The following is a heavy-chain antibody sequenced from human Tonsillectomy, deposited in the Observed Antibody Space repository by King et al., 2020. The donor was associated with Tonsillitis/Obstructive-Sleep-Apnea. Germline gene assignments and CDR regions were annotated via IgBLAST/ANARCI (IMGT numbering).Heavy chain of an antibody. CDR1: GGSISSYY. D-gene: IGHD6-13*01. CDR3: ARLGSSGVDY. CDR2: IYYIGST. Sequence: QLQESGPGLVKPSETLSLTCTVSGGSISSYYWGWIRPPPGKGLEWIGYIYYIGSTNYNPSLKSRVTISVDTSKNQFSLKRGSVTAADPAVYYCARLGSSGVDYWGQGTLVTVSS. J-gene: IGHJ4*02. V-gene: IGHV4-59*08.